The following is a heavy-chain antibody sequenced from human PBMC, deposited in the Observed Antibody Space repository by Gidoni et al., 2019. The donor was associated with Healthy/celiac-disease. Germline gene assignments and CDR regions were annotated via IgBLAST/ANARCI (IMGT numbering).Heavy chain of an antibody. CDR3: ARVKRLRSYGMDV. J-gene: IGHJ6*02. D-gene: IGHD5-12*01. CDR2: ISYDGSNK. CDR1: GFTFSSYA. Sequence: QVQLVESGGGVVQPGRSLRLSCAASGFTFSSYAMHWVRQAPGKGLEWVAVISYDGSNKYYADSVKGRFTISRDNSKNTLYLQMNSLRAEDTAVYYCARVKRLRSYGMDVWGQGTTVTVSS. V-gene: IGHV3-30-3*01.